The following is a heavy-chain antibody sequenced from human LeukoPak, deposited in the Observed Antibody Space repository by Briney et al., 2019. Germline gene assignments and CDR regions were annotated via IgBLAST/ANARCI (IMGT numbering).Heavy chain of an antibody. V-gene: IGHV3-48*04. D-gene: IGHD2-15*01. CDR2: ITTSGTI. CDR3: ARDYCSGGSCYQILT. J-gene: IGHJ5*02. Sequence: GGSLRLSCAASGITFSSYSMNWVRQAPGKGQEWVSYITTSGTIYYADSVKGRFTISRDNAKNSLYLQMNSLRAEDTAVYYCARDYCSGGSCYQILTWGQGTLVTVSS. CDR1: GITFSSYS.